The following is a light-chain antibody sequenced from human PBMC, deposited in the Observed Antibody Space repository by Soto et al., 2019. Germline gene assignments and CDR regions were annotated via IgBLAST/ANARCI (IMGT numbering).Light chain of an antibody. V-gene: IGKV1-5*03. CDR1: QSISSW. Sequence: DIQMTQSPSTLSASVGDRVTITCRASQSISSWLAWYQQKPGKAPKLLIYKASSLPSGVPSRFRGSGSGTEFTLTISSLQPDDFATYYCQQYNSYSLTFGGGTKVEIK. CDR2: KAS. CDR3: QQYNSYSLT. J-gene: IGKJ4*01.